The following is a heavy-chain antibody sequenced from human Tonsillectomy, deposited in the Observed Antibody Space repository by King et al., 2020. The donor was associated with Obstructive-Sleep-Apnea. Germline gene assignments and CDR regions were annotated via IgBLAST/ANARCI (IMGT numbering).Heavy chain of an antibody. D-gene: IGHD3-22*01. V-gene: IGHV4-4*07. CDR2: IYTSGST. J-gene: IGHJ4*02. Sequence: QLQESGPGLVKPSETLSLTCTVSGGSISSYYWSWIRQPAGKGLEWIGRIYTSGSTNYNPSLKSRVTMSLDTSKNQFSLKLSSVTAADTAVYYCARSDYYDSSGYYTIDYWGQGTLVTVSS. CDR3: ARSDYYDSSGYYTIDY. CDR1: GGSISSYY.